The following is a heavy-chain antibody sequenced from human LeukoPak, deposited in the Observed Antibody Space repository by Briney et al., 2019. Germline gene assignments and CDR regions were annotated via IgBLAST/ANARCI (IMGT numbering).Heavy chain of an antibody. CDR2: ICRSGSTK. Sequence: PGGSLRLSCAASGFTFSDYNMRWIRQAPGRGLEWVSSICRSGSTKYYADSVKGRFTISRDNAKNSLFLQMNSLRAEDTAVYYCARGGGYEAQYYYYYLDVWGKGTTVTISS. CDR1: GFTFSDYN. V-gene: IGHV3-11*01. D-gene: IGHD5-12*01. J-gene: IGHJ6*03. CDR3: ARGGGYEAQYYYYYLDV.